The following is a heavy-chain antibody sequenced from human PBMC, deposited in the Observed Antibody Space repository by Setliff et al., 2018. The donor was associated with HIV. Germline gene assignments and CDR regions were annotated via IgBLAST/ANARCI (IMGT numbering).Heavy chain of an antibody. Sequence: SETLSLTCTVSGVSVSGTAYYWAWIRQPPGRGLEWIGNIYYTGNTNYNSSLKSRISMSMVASKKQIFLKRSTVSAADTAVYYCARQHGDSRGFYPHFDYWGQGRLVTVSS. D-gene: IGHD3-22*01. CDR3: ARQHGDSRGFYPHFDY. CDR2: IYYTGNT. J-gene: IGHJ4*02. V-gene: IGHV4-39*01. CDR1: GVSVSGTAYY.